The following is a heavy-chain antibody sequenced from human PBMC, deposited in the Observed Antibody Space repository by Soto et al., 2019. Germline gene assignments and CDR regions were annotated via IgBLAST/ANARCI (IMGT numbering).Heavy chain of an antibody. CDR1: GDTLTSYG. Sequence: ASVKVSCKASGDTLTSYGISWVRQAPGQGLEWMGWISAYNGNTNYAQKLQGRVTMTTDTSTSTAYMELRSLRSDDTAVYYCARAHLAPYYYGSGSYLHAFDIWGQGTMVTVSS. V-gene: IGHV1-18*01. CDR3: ARAHLAPYYYGSGSYLHAFDI. CDR2: ISAYNGNT. D-gene: IGHD3-10*01. J-gene: IGHJ3*02.